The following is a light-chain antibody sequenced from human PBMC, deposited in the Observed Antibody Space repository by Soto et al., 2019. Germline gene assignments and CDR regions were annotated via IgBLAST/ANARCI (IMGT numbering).Light chain of an antibody. CDR3: QQYHGFSRT. J-gene: IGKJ1*01. Sequence: DIQMTHSPSTLSASVGDTVTITCRASQSISDSLAWYQQKPGKAPDLMISDVSKLERGVASRFSGSGSGTEFTLTISSMQPDDLATYYCQQYHGFSRTFGQGTKVDIK. CDR1: QSISDS. CDR2: DVS. V-gene: IGKV1-5*01.